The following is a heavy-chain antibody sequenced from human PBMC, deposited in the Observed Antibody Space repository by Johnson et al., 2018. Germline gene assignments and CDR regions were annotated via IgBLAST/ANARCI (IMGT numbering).Heavy chain of an antibody. CDR1: GFTVSSNY. CDR2: IYSGGST. Sequence: VQLVQSGGGLVKPGGSLRLSCAASGFTVSSNYMSWVRQAPGKGLEWVSVIYSGGSTYYADSVKGRFTISRDNSKNTMYLQMNSLRAEDTAGYYCARALLKSGWYLGAFDIWGQGTMVTVSS. J-gene: IGHJ3*02. CDR3: ARALLKSGWYLGAFDI. V-gene: IGHV3-53*01. D-gene: IGHD6-19*01.